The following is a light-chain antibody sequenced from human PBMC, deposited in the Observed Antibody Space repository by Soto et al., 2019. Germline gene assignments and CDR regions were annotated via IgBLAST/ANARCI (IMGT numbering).Light chain of an antibody. Sequence: DIQMTQSPSTLSASVGDRVTITCRASQSISSWLAWYQQKPGKAPKLLIYKASSLERGVPSRFSGSGSGTEFTLTISSLQPDDCATYYCQQYNSYSTTFGQETNVEIK. V-gene: IGKV1-5*03. CDR2: KAS. J-gene: IGKJ1*01. CDR3: QQYNSYSTT. CDR1: QSISSW.